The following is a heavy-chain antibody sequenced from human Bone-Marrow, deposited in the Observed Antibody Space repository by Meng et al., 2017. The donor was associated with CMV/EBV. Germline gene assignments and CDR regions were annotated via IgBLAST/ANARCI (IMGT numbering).Heavy chain of an antibody. D-gene: IGHD3-10*01. CDR2: IKQDGSEK. CDR1: GFTFSSYC. CDR3: ARDFNAPLWFGELWPNAFDI. Sequence: GESLKISCAASGFTFSSYCMTWVRQAPGKGLEWVANIKQDGSEKYYVDSVKGRFTISRDNAKNSLYLQMNSLRAEDTAVYYCARDFNAPLWFGELWPNAFDIWGQGTMVTVSS. J-gene: IGHJ3*02. V-gene: IGHV3-7*01.